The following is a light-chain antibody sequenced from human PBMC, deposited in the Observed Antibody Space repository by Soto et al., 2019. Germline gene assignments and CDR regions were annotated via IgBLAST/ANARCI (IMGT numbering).Light chain of an antibody. J-gene: IGKJ1*01. CDR2: DAS. CDR3: QQYNIYPLT. CDR1: QSINSW. Sequence: DIQMTQSPSTLSASVGDRVTITCRASQSINSWLAWYQQKPGKAPKLLIYDASSLGIGVPSRFSGSGSGTEFTLTISSLQPDDFATYYCQQYNIYPLTFGPGTRVEIK. V-gene: IGKV1-5*01.